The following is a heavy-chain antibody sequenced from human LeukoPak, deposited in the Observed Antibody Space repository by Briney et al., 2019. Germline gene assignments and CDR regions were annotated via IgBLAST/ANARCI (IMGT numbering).Heavy chain of an antibody. CDR2: IYYSGST. CDR3: ARYSSSSDFDY. D-gene: IGHD6-6*01. V-gene: IGHV4-59*01. Sequence: PSETLSLTCTLCGGSISSYYWSWIRQPPGKGLEWIGYIYYSGSTNYNPSLKSRVTISVDTSKNQFSLKLSSVTAADTAVYYCARYSSSSDFDYWGQGTLVTVSS. CDR1: GGSISSYY. J-gene: IGHJ4*02.